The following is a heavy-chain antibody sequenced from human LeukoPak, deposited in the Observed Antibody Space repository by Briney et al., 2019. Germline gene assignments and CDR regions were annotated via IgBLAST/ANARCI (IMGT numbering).Heavy chain of an antibody. Sequence: SETLSLTCTVSGGSISSYYWSWIRQPPGKGLEWIGYIYYSGSTNYNPSFKSRVTISVDTSKNQFSLKLSSVTAADTAVYYCARELWDFWSGSQERYFDLWGRGTLVTVSS. CDR2: IYYSGST. D-gene: IGHD3-3*01. J-gene: IGHJ2*01. CDR3: ARELWDFWSGSQERYFDL. CDR1: GGSISSYY. V-gene: IGHV4-59*12.